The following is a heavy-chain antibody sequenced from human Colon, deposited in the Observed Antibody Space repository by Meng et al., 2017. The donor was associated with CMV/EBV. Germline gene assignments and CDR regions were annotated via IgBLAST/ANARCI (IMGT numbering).Heavy chain of an antibody. J-gene: IGHJ4*02. Sequence: QVQLVESVGDLVKPGGSLRLSCASSGFTFSDYYMSWIRDAPGKGLEWVSYISSTSSYINYADSVKGRFTISRDNAKNSLYLQMNSLRAEDTAVYYCARVGGSGSYNIDYWGQGTLVTVSS. V-gene: IGHV3-11*05. D-gene: IGHD3-10*01. CDR1: GFTFSDYY. CDR2: ISSTSSYI. CDR3: ARVGGSGSYNIDY.